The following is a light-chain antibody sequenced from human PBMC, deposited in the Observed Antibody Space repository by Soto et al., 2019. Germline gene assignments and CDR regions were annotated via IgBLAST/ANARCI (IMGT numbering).Light chain of an antibody. CDR2: GAS. CDR1: QSVSSN. V-gene: IGKV3-15*01. Sequence: EIVMTQSPATLSVSPGERATLSCRASQSVSSNLAWYQQKPGQAPRLLIYGASTRATGIPARFSGSGSGTEFTLNLSSLQSEDFAVYYCQQYNNWTPGTFGQGTKVEIK. CDR3: QQYNNWTPGT. J-gene: IGKJ1*01.